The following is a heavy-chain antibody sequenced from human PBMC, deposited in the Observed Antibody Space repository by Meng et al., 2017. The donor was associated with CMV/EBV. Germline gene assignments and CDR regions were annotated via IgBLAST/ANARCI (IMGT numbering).Heavy chain of an antibody. CDR1: GFTLSSYG. V-gene: IGHV3-30*02. D-gene: IGHD5-12*01. CDR3: ANRYSSYEDVWYFDY. J-gene: IGHJ4*02. CDR2: IRDDGSNT. Sequence: GGSLRLSCTMSGFTLSSYGMHWVRQAPGKGLEWVAFIRDDGSNTYHADSVKGRFTISRDNSKNTLYLQMNSLRTEDTAVYYCANRYSSYEDVWYFDYWGQGTLVTVSS.